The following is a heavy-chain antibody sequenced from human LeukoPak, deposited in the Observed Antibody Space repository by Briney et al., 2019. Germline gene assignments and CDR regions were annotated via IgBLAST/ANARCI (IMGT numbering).Heavy chain of an antibody. D-gene: IGHD7-27*01. Sequence: PGRSLRLSCTASGFTFGVYAMSWFRQAPGKGLEWVGFIRSKAYGGTTEYAASVKGRFTISRDDSKSIAYLQMNRLKTEDTAVYYCTRTLGDYWGQGTLVTVSS. CDR2: IRSKAYGGTT. J-gene: IGHJ4*02. CDR1: GFTFGVYA. CDR3: TRTLGDY. V-gene: IGHV3-49*03.